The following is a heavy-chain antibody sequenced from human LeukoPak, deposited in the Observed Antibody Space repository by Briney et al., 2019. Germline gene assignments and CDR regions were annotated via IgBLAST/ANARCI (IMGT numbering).Heavy chain of an antibody. J-gene: IGHJ4*02. D-gene: IGHD1-26*01. CDR1: GYTFTNYA. Sequence: SVKVSCKASGYTFTNYAISWLRQAPGQGLEWMGRIIPILGIANYAQKFQGRVTITADKSTSTAYMELSSLRSEDTAVYYCARDDGSRFAYWGQGTLVTVSS. CDR2: IIPILGIA. CDR3: ARDDGSRFAY. V-gene: IGHV1-69*04.